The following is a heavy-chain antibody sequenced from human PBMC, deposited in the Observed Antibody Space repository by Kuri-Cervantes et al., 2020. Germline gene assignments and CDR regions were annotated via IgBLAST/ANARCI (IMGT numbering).Heavy chain of an antibody. CDR1: GGSISSYY. V-gene: IGHV4-59*01. D-gene: IGHD6-6*01. Sequence: SETLSLTCTVSGGSISSYYWSWIRQPAGKGLEWIGYISYSGSTNYNPSLKSRVTISVDTSKNQFSLKLSSVTAADTAVYYCARDSSSYYYYGMDVWGQGTTVTVSS. CDR2: ISYSGST. CDR3: ARDSSSYYYYGMDV. J-gene: IGHJ6*02.